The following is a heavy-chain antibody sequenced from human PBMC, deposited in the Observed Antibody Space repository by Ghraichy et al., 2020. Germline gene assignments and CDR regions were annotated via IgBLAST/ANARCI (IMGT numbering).Heavy chain of an antibody. CDR3: ARVQRGVWSGYYNYFDY. CDR2: INHSGST. CDR1: GGSFSGYY. V-gene: IGHV4-34*01. Sequence: AGSLRLSCAVYGGSFSGYYWSWIRQPPGKGLEWIGEINHSGSTNYNPSLKSRVTISVDTSKNQFSLKLSSVTAADTAVYYCARVQRGVWSGYYNYFDYWGQGTLVTVSS. D-gene: IGHD3-3*01. J-gene: IGHJ4*02.